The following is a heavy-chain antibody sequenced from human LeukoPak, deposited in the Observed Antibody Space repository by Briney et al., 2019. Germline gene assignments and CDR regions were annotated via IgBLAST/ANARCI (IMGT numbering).Heavy chain of an antibody. Sequence: GGSLRLSCAASGFTFSSYEMNWVRQAPGKGLEWVSSISRSATTIYYADSVKGRFTISRDNANNSLYLQMNSLRAEDTAVYFCARVGALSSSWLLYWGQGTLVTVSS. CDR3: ARVGALSSSWLLY. CDR1: GFTFSSYE. CDR2: ISRSATTI. V-gene: IGHV3-48*03. J-gene: IGHJ4*02. D-gene: IGHD6-13*01.